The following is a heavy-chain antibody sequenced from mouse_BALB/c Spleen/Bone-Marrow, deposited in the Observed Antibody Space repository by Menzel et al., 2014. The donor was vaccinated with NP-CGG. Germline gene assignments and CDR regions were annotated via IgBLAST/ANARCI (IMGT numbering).Heavy chain of an antibody. D-gene: IGHD3-2*01. CDR3: AREWTARTPSY. CDR2: INPGSGDA. V-gene: IGHV1-54*01. CDR1: GYAFTSYL. Sequence: VKLVESGAELVRPGTSVKVSCKASGYAFTSYLIEWIKQRPGQGLEWIGVINPGSGDANYNEKFKGKATLTADKSSSTAYMQISSLTSDDSAVYFCAREWTARTPSYWGQGTALTVSS. J-gene: IGHJ2*01.